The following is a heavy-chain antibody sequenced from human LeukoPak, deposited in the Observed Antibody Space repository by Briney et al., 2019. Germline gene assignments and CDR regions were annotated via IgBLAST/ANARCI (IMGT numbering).Heavy chain of an antibody. CDR1: GGSISYFY. CDR3: ARSISSGYYAHFDS. D-gene: IGHD6-19*01. Sequence: SETLSLTCTVSGGSISYFYWSWIRQPAGKGLEWIGNIYYTGSTNYNPSLKSRVTISVDTSKNQFSLKLSSVTAADTAVYYCARSISSGYYAHFDSWGQGTLVTVSS. V-gene: IGHV4-59*01. CDR2: IYYTGST. J-gene: IGHJ4*02.